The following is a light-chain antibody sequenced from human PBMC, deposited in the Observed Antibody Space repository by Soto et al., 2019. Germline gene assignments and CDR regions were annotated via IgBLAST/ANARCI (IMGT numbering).Light chain of an antibody. CDR2: GAF. CDR1: QSLTSGY. J-gene: IGKJ2*01. CDR3: QQYGTAPYT. Sequence: EIVLTRSPGTLSLSPGERATLSCRTSQSLTSGYLAWYQQKPGQAMRLLSYGAFKRATGNPDRFSGGGSGTDFTLTISRLEREDFAVYFCQQYGTAPYTFGQGTKVAIK. V-gene: IGKV3-20*01.